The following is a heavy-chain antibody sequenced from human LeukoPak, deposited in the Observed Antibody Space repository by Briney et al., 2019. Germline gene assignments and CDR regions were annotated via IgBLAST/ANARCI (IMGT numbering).Heavy chain of an antibody. V-gene: IGHV1-18*01. Sequence: GASVKVSCKASGYTFTSYGISWVRQAPGQGLEWMGLISAYNGNTNYAQKLQGRVTMTTDTSTSTAYMELSRLRSDDTAVYYCARDPRRVYYDFWSGYTDWGQGTLVTVSS. CDR3: ARDPRRVYYDFWSGYTD. D-gene: IGHD3-3*01. J-gene: IGHJ4*02. CDR1: GYTFTSYG. CDR2: ISAYNGNT.